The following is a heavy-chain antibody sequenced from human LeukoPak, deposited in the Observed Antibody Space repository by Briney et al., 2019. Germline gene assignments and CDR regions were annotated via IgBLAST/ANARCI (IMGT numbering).Heavy chain of an antibody. D-gene: IGHD2-15*01. CDR3: AKNGDRGAYCSGGSCYPYYYYMDV. CDR2: ISASGGTT. Sequence: GGSLRLSCAASGFTFSSYGISWVRQAPGKGLEWVSAISASGGTTYYADSVKGHFTISRDNSKNTLYLQMNSLSAEDTAVYYCAKNGDRGAYCSGGSCYPYYYYMDVWGKGTTVTISS. V-gene: IGHV3-23*01. J-gene: IGHJ6*03. CDR1: GFTFSSYG.